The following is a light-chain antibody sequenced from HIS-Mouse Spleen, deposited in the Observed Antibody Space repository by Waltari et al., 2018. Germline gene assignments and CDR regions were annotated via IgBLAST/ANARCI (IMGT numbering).Light chain of an antibody. V-gene: IGLV3-1*01. J-gene: IGLJ2*01. CDR1: KLGDNY. CDR3: QGWDSRTAV. CDR2: KDS. Sequence: SYELTQPPSVSVSPAQTASITCSGDKLGDNYAYWYQQKPGQPPVRAIYKDSKRPSGIPGRFSGTNAGKTATLTISGTQAMDEADYYCQGWDSRTAVFGGGTKLTVL.